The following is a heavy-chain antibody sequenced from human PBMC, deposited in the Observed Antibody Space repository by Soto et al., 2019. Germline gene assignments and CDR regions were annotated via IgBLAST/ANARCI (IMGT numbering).Heavy chain of an antibody. CDR3: GRDHDILTGLDY. CDR1: GYTFTSYG. V-gene: IGHV1-18*01. Sequence: ASVKVSCKASGYTFTSYGISWVRQAPGQGLEWMGWISAYNGNTNYAQKLQGRVTMTTDTSASTAYMELRSLRSDDTVVYYCGRDHDILTGLDYWGQGTLVTVSS. D-gene: IGHD3-9*01. CDR2: ISAYNGNT. J-gene: IGHJ4*02.